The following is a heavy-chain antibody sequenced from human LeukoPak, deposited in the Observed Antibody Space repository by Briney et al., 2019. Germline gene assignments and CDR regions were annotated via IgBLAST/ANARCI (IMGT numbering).Heavy chain of an antibody. CDR3: ARVDTMVRGVINWFDP. Sequence: SETLSLTCTVSGGSINNVGNYWSWVRQYPGKGLEWIGNIYYSGNTYYNPSLNSRLTISVDTSKNQFSLRLDSVTAADTAVYYCARVDTMVRGVINWFDPWGQGTLVIVSS. J-gene: IGHJ5*02. V-gene: IGHV4-31*03. CDR2: IYYSGNT. CDR1: GGSINNVGNY. D-gene: IGHD3-10*01.